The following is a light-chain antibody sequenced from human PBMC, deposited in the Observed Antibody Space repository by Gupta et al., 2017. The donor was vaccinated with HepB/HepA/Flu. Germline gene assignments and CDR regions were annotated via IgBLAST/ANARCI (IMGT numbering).Light chain of an antibody. J-gene: IGKJ2*01. CDR1: QSISTW. CDR2: RAS. Sequence: IQMTQSPSTLSASVGDSVTITCRASQSISTWLTWYQQKPGKAPKLLIYRASSLQSGVPSRFSGSGSGTEFTLTISSLQPDDFATYYCQRYNSFGQGTKLEI. V-gene: IGKV1-5*03. CDR3: QRYNS.